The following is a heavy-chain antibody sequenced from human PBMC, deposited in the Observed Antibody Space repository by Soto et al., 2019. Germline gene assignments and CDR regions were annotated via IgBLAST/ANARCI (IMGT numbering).Heavy chain of an antibody. V-gene: IGHV3-33*01. J-gene: IGHJ4*02. Sequence: QVQLVESGGGVVQPGRSLRLSCAASGFTFSSYGMQWVRQAPGKGLEWVAVIWYDGSNKYYADSVKGRFTISRDNSKNTLYLQMNSLRAEDTAVYYCARDLEDYYGSGSYFACYWGQGTLVTVSS. CDR1: GFTFSSYG. CDR3: ARDLEDYYGSGSYFACY. CDR2: IWYDGSNK. D-gene: IGHD3-10*01.